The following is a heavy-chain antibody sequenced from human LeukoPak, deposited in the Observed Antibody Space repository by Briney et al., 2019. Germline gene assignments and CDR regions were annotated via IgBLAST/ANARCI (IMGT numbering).Heavy chain of an antibody. CDR1: GFTFSTYG. V-gene: IGHV3-30*18. CDR2: ISYDGSNK. D-gene: IGHD2-15*01. J-gene: IGHJ4*02. CDR3: AKGGEICSGGSCSPAY. Sequence: GGSLRLSCAASGFTFSTYGMHWVRQAPGKGLEWVAVISYDGSNKYYRDSAKGRFTISRDNSKDTLYLQMNSLRAEDTALYYCAKGGEICSGGSCSPAYWGQGTLVTVSS.